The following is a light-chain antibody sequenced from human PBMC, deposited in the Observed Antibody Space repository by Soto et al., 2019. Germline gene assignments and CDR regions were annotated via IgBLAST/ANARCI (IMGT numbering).Light chain of an antibody. V-gene: IGKV3-15*01. J-gene: IGKJ1*01. CDR3: HQYNDWLTRT. Sequence: EIVMTQSPATLSVSPGERATLSCRASQSVSSNLAWYQQKPGQAPRLLIYGASTRATGIPARFSGSGSGTEFTLTISSLQSEDFAVYYCHQYNDWLTRTFAQGTKVEIK. CDR1: QSVSSN. CDR2: GAS.